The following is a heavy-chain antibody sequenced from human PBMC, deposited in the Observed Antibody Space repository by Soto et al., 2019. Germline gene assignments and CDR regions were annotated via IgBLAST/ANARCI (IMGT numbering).Heavy chain of an antibody. CDR3: ATLGPSRAFDI. CDR1: GGSVSSGSYY. J-gene: IGHJ3*02. CDR2: IYYSGST. V-gene: IGHV4-61*01. Sequence: KTSETLSLTCTVSGGSVSSGSYYWSWIRQPPGKGLEWIGSIYYSGSTNYNPSLKSRVTISVDTSKNQFSLKLSSVTAADTAVYYCATLGPSRAFDIWGQGTMVTVSS. D-gene: IGHD2-2*01.